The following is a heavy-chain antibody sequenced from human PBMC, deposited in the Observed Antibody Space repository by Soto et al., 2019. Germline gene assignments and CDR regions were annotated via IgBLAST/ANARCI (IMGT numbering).Heavy chain of an antibody. Sequence: PGGCLRLSCAASGFTFSDYYMSWIRQAPGKGLEWVSYISSSGSGTNYADSVKGRFTVSRDNAKNSLYLQMNSLRAEDTAVYYCARSLRGYSGYSGYWGQGTLVTVSS. J-gene: IGHJ4*02. CDR2: ISSSGSGT. D-gene: IGHD5-12*01. CDR1: GFTFSDYY. CDR3: ARSLRGYSGYSGY. V-gene: IGHV3-11*03.